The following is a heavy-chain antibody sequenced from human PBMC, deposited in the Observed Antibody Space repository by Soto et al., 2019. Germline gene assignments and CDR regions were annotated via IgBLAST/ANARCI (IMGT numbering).Heavy chain of an antibody. D-gene: IGHD5-12*01. J-gene: IGHJ4*02. CDR2: INSDGSTT. V-gene: IGHV3-74*01. CDR3: ARVPAGGYYWI. CDR1: GFTFSTHW. Sequence: EVHLVESGGGLVQSGGSLRLSCAASGFTFSTHWMHWVRQAPGKGLGWVSRINSDGSTTNYADSVKGRFTISRDNAKNTRYLQMNSLRAEDTAVYYCARVPAGGYYWIWGQGTLVTVSS.